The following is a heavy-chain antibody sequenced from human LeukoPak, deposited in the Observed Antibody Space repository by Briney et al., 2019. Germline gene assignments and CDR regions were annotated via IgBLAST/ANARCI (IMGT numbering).Heavy chain of an antibody. V-gene: IGHV1-2*02. CDR1: GYTFTDYY. D-gene: IGHD3-3*01. J-gene: IGHJ4*02. CDR3: ARVPLFGVVTIDY. Sequence: ASVKVSCKASGYTFTDYYMHCVRQAPGQGLEWMAWINPNTGDTNSAQKFQGRVTMTRDTSISTAYMELNSLSSDDTAVYYCARVPLFGVVTIDYWGQGSLVTVSS. CDR2: INPNTGDT.